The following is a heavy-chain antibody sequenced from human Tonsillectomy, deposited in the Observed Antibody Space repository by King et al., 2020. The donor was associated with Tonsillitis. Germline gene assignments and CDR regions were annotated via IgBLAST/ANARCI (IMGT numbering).Heavy chain of an antibody. J-gene: IGHJ4*02. Sequence: QLVQSGAEVKKPGSSVKVSCKASGGTFNTYAISWVRQAPGQGLEWMGGIIPIFGPATYAQMFQGSVTISADASTGTAYMELGSLRSEDTAVYYCASGRYFDWLLDYWGQGTLVTVSS. V-gene: IGHV1-69*01. CDR3: ASGRYFDWLLDY. CDR1: GGTFNTYA. D-gene: IGHD3-9*01. CDR2: IIPIFGPA.